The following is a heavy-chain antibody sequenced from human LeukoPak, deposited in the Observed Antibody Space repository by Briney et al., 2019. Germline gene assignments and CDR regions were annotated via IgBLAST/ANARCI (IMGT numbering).Heavy chain of an antibody. CDR1: GGSINSNY. V-gene: IGHV4-59*01. Sequence: SETLSLTCTVSGGSINSNYWSWIRQPPGKGLEWIGYIYYSGSTNYNPSLQSRVTISVDTSKNQFSLRLRSVTAADTAVYYCALYRSSRDYYYYYMDVWGKGTTVTISS. CDR3: ALYRSSRDYYYYYMDV. J-gene: IGHJ6*03. CDR2: IYYSGST. D-gene: IGHD6-13*01.